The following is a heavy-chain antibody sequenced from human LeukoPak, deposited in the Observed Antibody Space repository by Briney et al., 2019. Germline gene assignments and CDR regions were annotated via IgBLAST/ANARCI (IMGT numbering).Heavy chain of an antibody. V-gene: IGHV3-11*04. D-gene: IGHD2-21*02. Sequence: PGGSLRLSCAASGFTFSDYYMSWIRQAPGKGLEWVSYISSSGSTIYYADSVKGRFTISRDNAENSLYLQMNSLRDEDTAIYYCARDSDWAFNYWGQGTRVTVSS. CDR2: ISSSGSTI. CDR1: GFTFSDYY. CDR3: ARDSDWAFNY. J-gene: IGHJ4*02.